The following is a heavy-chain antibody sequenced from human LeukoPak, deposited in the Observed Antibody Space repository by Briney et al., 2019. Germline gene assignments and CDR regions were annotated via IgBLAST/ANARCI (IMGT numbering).Heavy chain of an antibody. CDR3: ARDPQLRSSYFDY. V-gene: IGHV3-30*03. J-gene: IGHJ4*02. CDR2: FSYDGANE. CDR1: GFSLSGYG. D-gene: IGHD6-13*01. Sequence: GGSLRLSCAASGFSLSGYGMHWVRQAPGKGLEWVAVFSYDGANEYYVDSVKGRFTISRDISENTLYLHMNSLRVEDTAVYCCARDPQLRSSYFDYWGQGALVTVSS.